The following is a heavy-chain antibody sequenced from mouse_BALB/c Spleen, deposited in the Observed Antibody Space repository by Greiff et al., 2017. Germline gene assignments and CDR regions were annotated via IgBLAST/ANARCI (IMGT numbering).Heavy chain of an antibody. J-gene: IGHJ2*01. V-gene: IGHV5-9-3*01. CDR1: GFTFSSYA. CDR3: AGQGGYGRGYYLDY. Sequence: EVKLQESGGGLVKPGGSLKLSCAASGFTFSSYAMSWVRQTPEKRLEWVATISSGGSYTYYPDSVKGRFTISRDNAKNTLYLQMSSLRSEDTAMYYCAGQGGYGRGYYLDYWGQGTTLTVSA. D-gene: IGHD2-2*01. CDR2: ISSGGSYT.